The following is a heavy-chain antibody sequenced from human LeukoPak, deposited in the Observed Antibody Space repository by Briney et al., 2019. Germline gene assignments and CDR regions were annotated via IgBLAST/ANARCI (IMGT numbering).Heavy chain of an antibody. CDR3: ARARAYSNQGFYYYGMDV. Sequence: SETLSLTCTVSGGSIRRDYWSWIRQPPGKGLEWVGYISYSGSTSYNPSLESRVTMSVDTSKNLVSLKVNSVTAADTAVYFCARARAYSNQGFYYYGMDVWGQGTTVTVSS. D-gene: IGHD4-11*01. V-gene: IGHV4-59*01. CDR1: GGSIRRDY. J-gene: IGHJ6*02. CDR2: ISYSGST.